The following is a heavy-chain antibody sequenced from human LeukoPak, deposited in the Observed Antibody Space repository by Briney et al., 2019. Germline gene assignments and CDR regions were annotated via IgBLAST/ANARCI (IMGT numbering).Heavy chain of an antibody. CDR1: GGSISSSSYY. CDR3: AREPSYLRFLYYFDY. Sequence: PSETLSLTCTVSGGSISSSSYYWGWIRQPPGKGLEWIGSIYYSGSTYYNPSLKSRVTISVDTSKNQFSLKLSSVTAAATAVYYCAREPSYLRFLYYFDYWGQGTLVTVSS. V-gene: IGHV4-39*07. CDR2: IYYSGST. J-gene: IGHJ4*02. D-gene: IGHD3-3*01.